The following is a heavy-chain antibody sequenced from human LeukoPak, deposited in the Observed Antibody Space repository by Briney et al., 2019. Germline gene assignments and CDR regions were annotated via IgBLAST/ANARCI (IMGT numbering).Heavy chain of an antibody. CDR1: GGSISSGDYY. CDR2: IYYSGST. V-gene: IGHV4-30-4*08. Sequence: SETLSLTCTVSGGSISSGDYYWSWIRQPPGKGLEWIGYIYYSGSTYYNPSLKSRVTISADTSKNQFSLKLTSVTAADTAVYYCARDWDGYCSSTSCYGANYYYYYMDVWGKGTTVTVSS. CDR3: ARDWDGYCSSTSCYGANYYYYYMDV. D-gene: IGHD2-2*01. J-gene: IGHJ6*03.